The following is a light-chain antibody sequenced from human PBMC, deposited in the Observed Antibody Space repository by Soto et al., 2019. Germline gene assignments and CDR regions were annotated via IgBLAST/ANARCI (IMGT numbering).Light chain of an antibody. CDR2: AAS. V-gene: IGKV1-39*01. J-gene: IGKJ1*01. Sequence: DIQMTQSPSSLSASVGDRVTITCRASQSISSYLNWYQQKPGKAPKLLIYAASSLQSGVPSRFSGSGSGTDFTVTISSLQPEDFATYYCQQSYSTPETVGPGTKVDIK. CDR1: QSISSY. CDR3: QQSYSTPET.